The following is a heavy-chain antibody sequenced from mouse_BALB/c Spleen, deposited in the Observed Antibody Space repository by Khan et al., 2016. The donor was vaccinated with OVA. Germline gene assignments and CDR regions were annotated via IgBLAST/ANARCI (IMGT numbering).Heavy chain of an antibody. Sequence: EVQLQESGPGLVKPSQSLSLTCTVTGYSITSDYAWNWIRQFPGNKLEWMGYISYSGSTSYNPSLKSRISITRDTSKNQFSLQFNSVTTEDTATYYCAGDYGSSYYYCDYWGQGTTLTVSS. J-gene: IGHJ2*01. V-gene: IGHV3-2*02. CDR3: AGDYGSSYYYCDY. CDR1: GYSITSDYA. CDR2: ISYSGST. D-gene: IGHD1-1*01.